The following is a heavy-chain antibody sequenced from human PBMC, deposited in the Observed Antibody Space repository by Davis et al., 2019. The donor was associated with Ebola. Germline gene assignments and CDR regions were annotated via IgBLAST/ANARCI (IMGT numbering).Heavy chain of an antibody. CDR2: ISNSGHST. CDR1: GFTFSSYA. Sequence: GESLKISCVASGFTFSSYAMVWVRQAPGKGLQWVSSISNSGHSTFYADSVRGRFTISRDNAKNSLYLQMNSLRDEDTAVYYCARGQVESHFDYWGQGTLVTVSS. CDR3: ARGQVESHFDY. V-gene: IGHV3-23*01. J-gene: IGHJ4*02.